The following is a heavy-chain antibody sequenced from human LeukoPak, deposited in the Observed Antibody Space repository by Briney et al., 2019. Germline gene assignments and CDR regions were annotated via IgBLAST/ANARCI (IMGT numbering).Heavy chain of an antibody. V-gene: IGHV3-23*01. J-gene: IGHJ6*03. D-gene: IGHD1-26*01. CDR3: ARHGIVGASLSAYYYYYMDV. Sequence: GGSLRLSCAASGFTFSSYGMSWVRQAPGKGLEWVSAISGSGGSTYYADSVKGRFTISRDNAKSTLYLQVNSLRAEDTAVYYCARHGIVGASLSAYYYYYMDVWGKGTTVTVSS. CDR1: GFTFSSYG. CDR2: ISGSGGST.